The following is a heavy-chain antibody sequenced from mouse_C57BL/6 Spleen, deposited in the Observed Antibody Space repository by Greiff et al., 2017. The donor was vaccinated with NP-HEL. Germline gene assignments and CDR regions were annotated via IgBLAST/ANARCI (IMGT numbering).Heavy chain of an antibody. CDR2: IHPNSGST. D-gene: IGHD1-1*01. J-gene: IGHJ4*01. Sequence: QVQLQQSGAELVKPGASVKLSCKASGYTFTSYWMHWVKQRPGQGLELIGMIHPNSGSTNYHEKFKSKATLTVDKSSSTAYMQLSSRTSEDSAVYYCARRITTVVVPYAMDYWGQGTSVTVSS. CDR3: ARRITTVVVPYAMDY. CDR1: GYTFTSYW. V-gene: IGHV1-64*01.